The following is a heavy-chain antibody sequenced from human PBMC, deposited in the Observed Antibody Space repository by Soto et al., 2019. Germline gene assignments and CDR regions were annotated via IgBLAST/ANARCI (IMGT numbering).Heavy chain of an antibody. CDR1: GFTFDDYA. CDR3: AKDIYSTHPSGRYYPHAFDI. V-gene: IGHV3-9*01. D-gene: IGHD1-26*01. CDR2: ISWNSGSI. Sequence: LRLSCAASGFTFDDYAMHWVRQAPGKGLEWVSGISWNSGSIGYADSVKGRFTISRDNAKNSLYLQMNSLRAEDTALYYCAKDIYSTHPSGRYYPHAFDIWGQGTMVTVSS. J-gene: IGHJ3*02.